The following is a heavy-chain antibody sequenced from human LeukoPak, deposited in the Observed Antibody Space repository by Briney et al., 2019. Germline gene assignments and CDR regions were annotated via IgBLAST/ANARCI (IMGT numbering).Heavy chain of an antibody. J-gene: IGHJ5*02. CDR1: GYTFTSYD. CDR2: MNPNSGNT. V-gene: IGHV1-8*03. D-gene: IGHD6-13*01. CDR3: ARGGAAAGTFARWFDP. Sequence: ASVKVSCKASGYTFTSYDINWVRQATGQGLEWMGWMNPNSGNTGYAQKFQGRVTITRNTSISTAYMELSSLRSEDTAVYYCARGGAAAGTFARWFDPWGQGTLVTVSS.